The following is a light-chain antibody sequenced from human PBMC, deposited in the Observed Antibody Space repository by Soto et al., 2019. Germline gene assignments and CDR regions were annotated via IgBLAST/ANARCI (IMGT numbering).Light chain of an antibody. CDR1: RSDIGDSNF. Sequence: QSVLTQPASVSGSPGQSVTISCTGPRSDIGDSNFISWYQHSPGKAPRLLIYEVNNRPSGVSRRFSGSKAGNTASLTISGLLDDDEADDFCASFRSGTILVFGSGTKRTVL. V-gene: IGLV2-14*01. CDR3: ASFRSGTILV. J-gene: IGLJ2*01. CDR2: EVN.